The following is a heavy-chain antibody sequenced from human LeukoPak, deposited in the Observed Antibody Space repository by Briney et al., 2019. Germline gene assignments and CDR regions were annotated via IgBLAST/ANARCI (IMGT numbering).Heavy chain of an antibody. CDR3: AREGYGDYQSYYYYYYYMDV. J-gene: IGHJ6*03. V-gene: IGHV1-18*01. Sequence: ASVKVSCKASGYTFTSYGISWVRQAPGQGLEWMGWISAYNGNTNYAQKLQGRVTVTTDTSTSTAYMELRSLRSDDTAVYYCAREGYGDYQSYYYYYYYMDVWGKGTTVTISS. CDR1: GYTFTSYG. CDR2: ISAYNGNT. D-gene: IGHD4-17*01.